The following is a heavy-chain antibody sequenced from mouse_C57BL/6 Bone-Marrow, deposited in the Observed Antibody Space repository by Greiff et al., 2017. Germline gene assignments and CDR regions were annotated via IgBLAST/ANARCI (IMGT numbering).Heavy chain of an antibody. CDR2: IYPGSGST. Sequence: VQLQQPGAELVKPGASVKLSCTASGFTFTSYWITWVHQRPGQGLEWIGDIYPGSGSTNYNEKFKSKATLSVNTSSSKAYMQLSLLTSEDSAVYYCVRPYYSNYWYFDVGGTGTTVTVSS. CDR1: GFTFTSYW. CDR3: VRPYYSNYWYFDV. V-gene: IGHV1-55*01. D-gene: IGHD2-5*01. J-gene: IGHJ1*03.